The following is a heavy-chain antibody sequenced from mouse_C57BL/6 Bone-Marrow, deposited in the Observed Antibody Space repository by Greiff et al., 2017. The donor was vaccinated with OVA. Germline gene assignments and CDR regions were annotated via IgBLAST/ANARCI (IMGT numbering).Heavy chain of an antibody. CDR3: ARGNFGSSFYAMDY. CDR2: IDPANDNT. Sequence: EVQLQQPGAELVKPGASVKLSCKASGFNIKNTYMHWVKQRPEQGLEWIGMIDPANDNTKYAPKFQGKATMTADTSSNTAYLQLSSLSSEDTAVYCCARGNFGSSFYAMDYWGQGTSVTVSS. V-gene: IGHV14-3*01. CDR1: GFNIKNTY. J-gene: IGHJ4*01. D-gene: IGHD1-1*01.